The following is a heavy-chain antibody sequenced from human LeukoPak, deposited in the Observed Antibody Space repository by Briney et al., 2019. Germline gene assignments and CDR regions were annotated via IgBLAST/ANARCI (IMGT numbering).Heavy chain of an antibody. V-gene: IGHV3-30-3*01. CDR3: AREGYSSGRAPCFDY. Sequence: GGSLRLSCAASGFTISNDVMHWVRQAPGKGLEWVAVISSAGNNENYPDSVKGRFTISRDTSTNTLDLQMNSLRAEDTAVYYCAREGYSSGRAPCFDYWGQGILVTVSS. CDR1: GFTISNDV. D-gene: IGHD6-19*01. CDR2: ISSAGNNE. J-gene: IGHJ4*02.